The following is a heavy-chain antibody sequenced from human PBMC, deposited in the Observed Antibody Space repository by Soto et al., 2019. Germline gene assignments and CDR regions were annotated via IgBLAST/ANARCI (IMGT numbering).Heavy chain of an antibody. CDR3: AKGQPLGYCSSTSCSTAFDI. CDR2: VSTSGSST. CDR1: GFAFSFYA. Sequence: GGSLRLSCAASGFAFSFYAMSWVRQAPGKGLEWVSGVSTSGSSTYYADSVKGRFTISRDNSKNTVDLLMNSLRAEDTAIYYCAKGQPLGYCSSTSCSTAFDIWGQGTMVTVSS. V-gene: IGHV3-23*01. J-gene: IGHJ3*02. D-gene: IGHD2-2*01.